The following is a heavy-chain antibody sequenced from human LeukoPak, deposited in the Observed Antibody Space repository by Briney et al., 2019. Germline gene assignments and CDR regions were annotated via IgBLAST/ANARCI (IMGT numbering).Heavy chain of an antibody. Sequence: PSETLSLTCNVSGGSISSSSYYWGWIRQPPGKGLEWIGSIYYSGSTYYNPSLKSRVTISVDTSKNQFSLKLSSVTAADTAVYYCASVYDSSGYYPFWGQGTLVTVSS. CDR1: GGSISSSSYY. J-gene: IGHJ4*02. CDR3: ASVYDSSGYYPF. D-gene: IGHD3-22*01. V-gene: IGHV4-39*07. CDR2: IYYSGST.